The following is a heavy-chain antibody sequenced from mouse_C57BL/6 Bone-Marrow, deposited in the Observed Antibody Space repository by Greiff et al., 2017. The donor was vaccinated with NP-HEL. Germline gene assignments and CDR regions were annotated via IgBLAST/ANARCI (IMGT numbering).Heavy chain of an antibody. Sequence: ESGPGLVKPSQSLSLTCSVTGYSITSGYYWNWIRQFPGNKLEWMGYISYDGSNNYNPSLKNRISITRDTSKNQFFLKLNSLTTEDTATYYCARERIKLRFRYFDVWGTGTTVTVSS. CDR3: ARERIKLRFRYFDV. D-gene: IGHD1-1*01. CDR1: GYSITSGYY. V-gene: IGHV3-6*01. CDR2: ISYDGSN. J-gene: IGHJ1*03.